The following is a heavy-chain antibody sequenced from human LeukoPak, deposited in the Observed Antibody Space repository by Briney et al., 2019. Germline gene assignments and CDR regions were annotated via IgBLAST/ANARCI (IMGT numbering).Heavy chain of an antibody. Sequence: SETLSLTCAVYGGSFSGYYWSWIRQPPGKGVEWIGEINHSGSTNYNPSLKSRVTISVDTSKNQFSLKLSSVTAADTAVYYCARGCFPMARGVRCPIPFDYWGQGTLVTVSS. V-gene: IGHV4-34*01. CDR3: ARGCFPMARGVRCPIPFDY. J-gene: IGHJ4*02. D-gene: IGHD3-10*01. CDR2: INHSGST. CDR1: GGSFSGYY.